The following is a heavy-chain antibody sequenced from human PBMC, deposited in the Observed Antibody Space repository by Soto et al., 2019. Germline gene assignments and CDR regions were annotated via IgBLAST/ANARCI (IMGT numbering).Heavy chain of an antibody. J-gene: IGHJ4*02. CDR1: GFTFSSYA. CDR3: ARDSPPFIVVVVAATPDY. CDR2: ISYDGSNK. D-gene: IGHD2-15*01. V-gene: IGHV3-30-3*01. Sequence: GGSLRLSCAASGFTFSSYAMHWVRQAPGKGLEWVAVISYDGSNKYYADSVKGRFTISRDNSKNTLYLQMNSLRAEDTAVYYCARDSPPFIVVVVAATPDYWGQGTLVTVSS.